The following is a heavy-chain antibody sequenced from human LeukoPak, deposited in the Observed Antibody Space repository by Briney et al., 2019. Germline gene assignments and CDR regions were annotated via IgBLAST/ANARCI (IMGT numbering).Heavy chain of an antibody. J-gene: IGHJ4*02. CDR3: ATASYGDYDLDY. D-gene: IGHD4-17*01. CDR2: ISYDGSNK. CDR1: GFTFSSYG. V-gene: IGHV3-30*03. Sequence: PGGSLRLSCAASGFTFSSYGMHWVRQAPGKGLEWVAVISYDGSNKYYADSVKGRFTISRDNSKNTLYLQMSSLRAEDTAVYYCATASYGDYDLDYWGQGTLVTVSS.